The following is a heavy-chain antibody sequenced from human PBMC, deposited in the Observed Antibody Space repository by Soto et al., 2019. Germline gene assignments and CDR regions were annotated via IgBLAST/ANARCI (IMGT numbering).Heavy chain of an antibody. CDR2: INYEGDS. V-gene: IGHV4-34*04. Sequence: KPSDTPSLTCTACGGCFSVFSFRDYYWGWIGQGRGKGLEWIGEINYEGDSNQNVSLKSRASLIVDTSKNQFALQLRSVTAADTAVYYCVIGVSILDAPDKYYFDSWGPGTLVTVSS. CDR1: GGCFSVFSFRDYY. D-gene: IGHD3-3*01. CDR3: VIGVSILDAPDKYYFDS. J-gene: IGHJ4*02.